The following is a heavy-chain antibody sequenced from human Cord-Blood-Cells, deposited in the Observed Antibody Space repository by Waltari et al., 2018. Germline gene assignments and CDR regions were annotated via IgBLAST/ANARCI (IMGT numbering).Heavy chain of an antibody. D-gene: IGHD1-7*01. CDR3: AVPANWNYYVDY. CDR2: IYYSVGP. CDR1: GGSISSSSSY. V-gene: IGHV4-39*01. Sequence: QLQLQESGPGLVKPSETLSLTCTVSGGSISSSSSYWGWLRQPPGTGLEWIGSIYYSVGPYDNPPRKSRLTISVDTSKNQFSLKLSSVTAADTAVYYCAVPANWNYYVDYWGQGTLVTVSS. J-gene: IGHJ4*02.